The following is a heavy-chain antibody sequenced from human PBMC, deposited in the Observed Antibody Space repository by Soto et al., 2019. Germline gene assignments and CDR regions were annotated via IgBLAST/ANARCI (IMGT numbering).Heavy chain of an antibody. CDR1: GFTFGDYA. CDR2: IRSKAYGGTT. J-gene: IGHJ6*02. Sequence: GGSLRLSCTASGFTFGDYAMSWVRQAPGKGLEWVGFIRSKAYGGTTEYAASVKGRFTISRDDSKSIAYLQMNSLKTEDTAVYYCTRAVIGIRYYYYYGMDVWGQGTTVTVSS. D-gene: IGHD3-22*01. V-gene: IGHV3-49*04. CDR3: TRAVIGIRYYYYYGMDV.